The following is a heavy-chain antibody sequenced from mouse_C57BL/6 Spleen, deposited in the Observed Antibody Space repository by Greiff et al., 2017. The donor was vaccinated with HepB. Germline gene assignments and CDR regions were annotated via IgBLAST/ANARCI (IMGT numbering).Heavy chain of an antibody. D-gene: IGHD1-1*01. CDR1: GYTFTSYW. V-gene: IGHV1-7*01. Sequence: VKLMESGAELAKPGASVKLSCKASGYTFTSYWMHWVKQRPGQGLEWIGYINPSSGYIKYNQKFKDKATLIADKSSSTAYMQLSSLTYEDSAVYYCARSHYYGSSYDYYSMDYWGQGTSVTVSS. CDR2: INPSSGYI. CDR3: ARSHYYGSSYDYYSMDY. J-gene: IGHJ4*01.